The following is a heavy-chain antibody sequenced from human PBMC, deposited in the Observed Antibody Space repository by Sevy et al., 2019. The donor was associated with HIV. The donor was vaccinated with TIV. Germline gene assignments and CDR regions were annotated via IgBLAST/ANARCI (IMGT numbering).Heavy chain of an antibody. CDR1: GFTFSTYG. V-gene: IGHV3-30*19. CDR3: ARDKDNYYYGMDV. CDR2: ISYDGSNK. Sequence: GGSLRLSCVASGFTFSTYGMHWVRQAPGKGLEWVAVISYDGSNKYYADSVKGRFTISRDNSKNTLYLQMNSLRAEDTAVYYCARDKDNYYYGMDVWGQGTTVTVSS. J-gene: IGHJ6*02.